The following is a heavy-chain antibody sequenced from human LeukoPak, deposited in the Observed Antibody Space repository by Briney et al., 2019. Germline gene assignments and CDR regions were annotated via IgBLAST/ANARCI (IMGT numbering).Heavy chain of an antibody. D-gene: IGHD6-19*01. CDR2: IYSGGST. CDR1: GFTVSSNY. J-gene: IGHJ4*02. CDR3: AREQWLVRGGGYFDY. Sequence: SGGSLRLSCAASGFTVSSNYMSWVRQAPGKGLEWVSVIYSGGSTYYADSVKGRFTISRDNSKNTLYLQTNSLRAEDTAVYYCAREQWLVRGGGYFDYWGQGTLVTVSS. V-gene: IGHV3-53*01.